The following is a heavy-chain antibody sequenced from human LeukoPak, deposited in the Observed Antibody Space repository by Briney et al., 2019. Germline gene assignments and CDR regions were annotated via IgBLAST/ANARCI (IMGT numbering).Heavy chain of an antibody. J-gene: IGHJ4*02. CDR2: ISGSGGNR. D-gene: IGHD2-8*02. V-gene: IGHV3-23*01. CDR3: ATYRQVLLPFES. Sequence: GGSLRLSCAASGFTFSSYAMSWVRQAPGKGLEWVSSISGSGGNRYYADSVRGRFTISRDNSKSTLSLQMNSLRAEDTAIYYCATYRQVLLPFESWGQGTLVTVSS. CDR1: GFTFSSYA.